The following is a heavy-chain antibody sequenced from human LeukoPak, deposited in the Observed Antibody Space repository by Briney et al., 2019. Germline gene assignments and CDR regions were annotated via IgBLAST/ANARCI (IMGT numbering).Heavy chain of an antibody. Sequence: GGSLRLSCAASGFTFSDYAMSWVRQAPGEGLEWVSGINDGGGDTYYADSVKGRFTISRDNSKNTLYLQMNSLRAEDTAVYYCAKGGKWDVTPFDYWGQGTLVTVSS. CDR1: GFTFSDYA. D-gene: IGHD1-26*01. V-gene: IGHV3-23*01. J-gene: IGHJ4*02. CDR2: INDGGGDT. CDR3: AKGGKWDVTPFDY.